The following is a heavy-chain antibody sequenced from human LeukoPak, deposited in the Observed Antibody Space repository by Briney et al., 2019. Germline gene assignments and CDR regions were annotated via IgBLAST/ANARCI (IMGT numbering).Heavy chain of an antibody. V-gene: IGHV4-4*07. CDR2: IYTSGCT. J-gene: IGHJ6*03. Sequence: SETLSLTCTVSGGSISSYYWSWIRQPAGKGLEWLGRIYTSGCTNYNPSLESPVTMSVDTSKTQFSLKLSSVTAADTAVYYCARGALMVFGGNYDYYMDVWGKGTTVTVSS. D-gene: IGHD2-8*01. CDR1: GGSISSYY. CDR3: ARGALMVFGGNYDYYMDV.